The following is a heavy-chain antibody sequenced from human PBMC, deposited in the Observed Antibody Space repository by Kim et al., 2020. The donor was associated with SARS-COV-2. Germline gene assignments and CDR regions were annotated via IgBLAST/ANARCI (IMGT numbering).Heavy chain of an antibody. CDR2: IKQDGSEK. Sequence: GGSLRLSCAASGFTFSSYWMSWVRQAPGKGLEWVANIKQDGSEKYYVDSVKGRFTISRDNAKNSLYLHMNSLRAEDTAVYYCARDGIAAAGAYYYYGMDVWGQETTVTVSS. CDR3: ARDGIAAAGAYYYYGMDV. J-gene: IGHJ6*02. V-gene: IGHV3-7*01. D-gene: IGHD6-13*01. CDR1: GFTFSSYW.